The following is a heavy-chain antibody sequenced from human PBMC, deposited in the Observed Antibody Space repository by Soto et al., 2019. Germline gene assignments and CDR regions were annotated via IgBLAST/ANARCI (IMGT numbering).Heavy chain of an antibody. CDR2: IKSKSDGETI. CDR3: ARCSSGSLAFDI. CDR1: GFTFSSYW. J-gene: IGHJ3*02. V-gene: IGHV3-48*04. Sequence: GGSLRLSCAASGFTFSSYWMHWVRQDPGKGLEWVGRIKSKSDGETIDYADSVKGRFTISRDNAKNSLYLQMNSLRAEDTAVYYCARCSSGSLAFDIWGQGTMVTVSS. D-gene: IGHD6-19*01.